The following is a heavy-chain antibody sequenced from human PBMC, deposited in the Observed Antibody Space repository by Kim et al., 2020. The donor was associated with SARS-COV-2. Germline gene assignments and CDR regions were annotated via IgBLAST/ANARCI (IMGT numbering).Heavy chain of an antibody. D-gene: IGHD1-26*01. CDR3: ARDSIVRGFDY. CDR1: GGSVSSGSYY. J-gene: IGHJ4*02. Sequence: SETLSLTCTVSGGSVSSGSYYWSWIRQPPGKGLEWIGYIYYSGSTNYNPSLKSRVTISVDTSKNQFSLKLSSVTAADTAVYYCARDSIVRGFDYWGQGTLVTVSS. V-gene: IGHV4-61*01. CDR2: IYYSGST.